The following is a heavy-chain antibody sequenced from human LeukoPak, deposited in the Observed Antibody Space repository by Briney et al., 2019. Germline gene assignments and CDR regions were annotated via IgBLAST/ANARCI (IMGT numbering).Heavy chain of an antibody. CDR1: GYTFTGYY. J-gene: IGHJ4*02. D-gene: IGHD2-2*01. V-gene: IGHV1-2*06. Sequence: ASVKVSCKASGYTFTGYYMHWVRQARGQGLEWMGRINPNSGGTNYAQKFQGRVTMTRDTSVSTAYMELSRLRSGDTAVYYCARSLPSWPASMYYFDYWGQGTLVTVSS. CDR3: ARSLPSWPASMYYFDY. CDR2: INPNSGGT.